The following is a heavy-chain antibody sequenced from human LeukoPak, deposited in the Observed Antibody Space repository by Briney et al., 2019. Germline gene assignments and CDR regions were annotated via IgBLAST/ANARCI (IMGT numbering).Heavy chain of an antibody. J-gene: IGHJ6*03. D-gene: IGHD3-16*01. CDR3: AKLGGHPLHNYYVGV. CDR1: GFTFSSYA. CDR2: ILDSGYST. V-gene: IGHV3-23*01. Sequence: GGSLRLSCAASGFTFSSYAMSWVRQAPGKGLEWVSGILDSGYSTYYANSVKGRYTISRDNSNNTLYLPMNSLRADDTLVYYCAKLGGHPLHNYYVGVWGKGTTVAVSS.